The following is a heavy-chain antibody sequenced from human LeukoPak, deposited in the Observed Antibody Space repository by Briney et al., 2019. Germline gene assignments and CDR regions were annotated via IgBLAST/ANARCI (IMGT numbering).Heavy chain of an antibody. Sequence: GASVKVSCTAYGYTFSSHGISWVRQAPGQGLEWMGWISAYNGNINSAQKLQGRLTMTTDTSTNTAYMELRGLRSDDTAVYYCARDWVRYCSTASCLLQFDSWGQGTLVTVSS. CDR1: GYTFSSHG. CDR2: ISAYNGNI. V-gene: IGHV1-18*01. D-gene: IGHD3-16*02. CDR3: ARDWVRYCSTASCLLQFDS. J-gene: IGHJ4*02.